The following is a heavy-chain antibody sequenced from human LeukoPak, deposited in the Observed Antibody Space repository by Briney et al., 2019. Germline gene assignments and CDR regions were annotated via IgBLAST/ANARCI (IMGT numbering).Heavy chain of an antibody. CDR1: GFTFSSYA. V-gene: IGHV3-23*01. CDR2: INGNGGGT. D-gene: IGHD3-10*01. CDR3: ARQIPGSRQGFDP. Sequence: PGGSLRLSCAASGFTFSSYAMSWVRQAPGKGLEWVSAINGNGGGTYYADAMKGRFSISRDNSKNTLSLQMNSLRAEDTAVYYCARQIPGSRQGFDPWGQGTLVAVSS. J-gene: IGHJ5*02.